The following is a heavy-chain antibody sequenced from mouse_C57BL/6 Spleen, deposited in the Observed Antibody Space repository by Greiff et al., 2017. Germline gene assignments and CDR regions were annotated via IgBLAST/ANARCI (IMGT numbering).Heavy chain of an antibody. CDR3: TRWGGSSPYWYFDV. CDR2: IDPETGGT. J-gene: IGHJ1*03. Sequence: VQLQQSGAELVRPGASVTLSCKASGYTFTDYEMHWVKQTPVHGLEWIGAIDPETGGTAYNQKFKGKAILTADKSSSTAYMELRSLTSEDSAGYYCTRWGGSSPYWYFDVWGTGTTVTVSS. D-gene: IGHD1-1*01. CDR1: GYTFTDYE. V-gene: IGHV1-15*01.